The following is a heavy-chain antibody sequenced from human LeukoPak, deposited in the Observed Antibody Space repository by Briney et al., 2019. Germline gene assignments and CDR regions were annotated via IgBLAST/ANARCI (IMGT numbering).Heavy chain of an antibody. V-gene: IGHV3-23*01. CDR2: MSGDATST. J-gene: IGHJ4*02. CDR3: AKRTSGSSWYSSDS. CDR1: GFTFSSFA. D-gene: IGHD6-13*01. Sequence: GGSLRLSYAASGFTFSSFAMNWVRQAPGKGLEWVSTMSGDATSTHYADSVKGRFTISRDNSKTTLFLQMNSLRAEDTAVYYCAKRTSGSSWYSSDSWGQGTLVTVSS.